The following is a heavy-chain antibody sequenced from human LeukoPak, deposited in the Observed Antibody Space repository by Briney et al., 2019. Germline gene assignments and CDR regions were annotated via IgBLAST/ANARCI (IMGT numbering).Heavy chain of an antibody. D-gene: IGHD6-13*01. V-gene: IGHV4-59*01. Sequence: PSETLSLTCTVSGGSISSYYWSWIRQPPGKGLEWIGYIYYSGSTNYNPSLKSRVTISVDTSKNQFSLKLSSVTAADTAVYYCAREKIAAATFWDYWGQGTLVTVSS. CDR1: GGSISSYY. CDR3: AREKIAAATFWDY. J-gene: IGHJ4*02. CDR2: IYYSGST.